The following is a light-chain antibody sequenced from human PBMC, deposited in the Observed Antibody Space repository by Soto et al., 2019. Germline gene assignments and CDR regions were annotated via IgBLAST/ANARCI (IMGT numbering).Light chain of an antibody. V-gene: IGKV3-20*01. CDR3: HQRQSWPRT. J-gene: IGKJ1*01. Sequence: EIVLTQSPGTLSLSPGERATLSCRASQSINSIYLAWYQQKPGQAPRLLIYRASIRATGIPDRFSASGTGTDFTLTISDVQPEDFAVYYCHQRQSWPRTFGQGTKVDI. CDR2: RAS. CDR1: QSINSIY.